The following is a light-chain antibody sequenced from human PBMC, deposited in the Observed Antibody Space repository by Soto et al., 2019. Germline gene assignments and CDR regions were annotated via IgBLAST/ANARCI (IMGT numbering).Light chain of an antibody. J-gene: IGLJ1*01. CDR1: SSNIGAGYD. V-gene: IGLV1-40*01. CDR2: GNS. CDR3: QSYDSSLSGSEV. Sequence: QSVLTQPPSVSGAPGQRVTISCTGSSSNIGAGYDVHWYQQLPGTAPKLLIYGNSNRPSGVPDRFSGSKSGTSASLAITGLQAEDEADSSCQSYDSSLSGSEVFGTGTKVTVL.